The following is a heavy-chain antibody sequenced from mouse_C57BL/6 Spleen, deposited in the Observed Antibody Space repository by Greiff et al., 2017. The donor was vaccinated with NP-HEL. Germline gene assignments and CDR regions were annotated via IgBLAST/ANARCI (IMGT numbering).Heavy chain of an antibody. CDR2: IWSGGST. V-gene: IGHV2-4*01. CDR3: AKYCRCDKYAMDY. CDR1: GFSLTSYG. J-gene: IGHJ4*01. Sequence: QVQLQQSGPGLVQPSQSLSITCTVSGFSLTSYGVHWVRQPPGKGLEWLGVIWSGGSTDYNAAFISRLSISKDNSKGQVFFKMNSLQADDTAIYNCAKYCRCDKYAMDYWGQGTSVTVSS.